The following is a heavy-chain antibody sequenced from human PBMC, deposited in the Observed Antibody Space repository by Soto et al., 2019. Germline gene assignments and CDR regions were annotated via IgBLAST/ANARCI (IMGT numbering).Heavy chain of an antibody. CDR1: GSTFTSSA. D-gene: IGHD3-9*01. Sequence: ASVKVSCKASGSTFTSSAMHWVRQARGQGLEWMGWIIANNGKTNYAQKLQGRVTITTDTSTSTAYMELSSLRSEDTAVYYCAIDKWDYDILTPFDYWGQRTLVTGSS. J-gene: IGHJ4*02. V-gene: IGHV1-18*01. CDR2: IIANNGKT. CDR3: AIDKWDYDILTPFDY.